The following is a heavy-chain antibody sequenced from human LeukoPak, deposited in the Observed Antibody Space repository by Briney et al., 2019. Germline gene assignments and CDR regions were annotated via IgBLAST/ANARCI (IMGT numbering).Heavy chain of an antibody. J-gene: IGHJ4*02. CDR3: ARTEEDDYGDLFFDY. CDR1: GFTVSSNY. V-gene: IGHV3-66*01. Sequence: PGGSLRLSCAASGFTVSSNYMSWVRQAPGKGLEWVSVIYSGGSTYYADSVKGRFTISRDNSKNTLYLQMNSLRAEDTAVYYCARTEEDDYGDLFFDYWGQGTLVTVSP. D-gene: IGHD4-17*01. CDR2: IYSGGST.